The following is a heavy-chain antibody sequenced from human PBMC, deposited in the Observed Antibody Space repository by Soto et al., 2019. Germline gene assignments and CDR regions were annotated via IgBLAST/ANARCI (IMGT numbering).Heavy chain of an antibody. V-gene: IGHV3-48*02. CDR3: ARPRGGSYQWAIHDTFDI. CDR2: ISSGSSTI. Sequence: EVQLVESGGGLVQPGGSLRLSCAASGFTFSSYSMNWVRQAPGKGLEWVSYISSGSSTIYYADSVKGRFTISRDNAKNSLYLQMNSLRDEDTAVYYCARPRGGSYQWAIHDTFDIWGQGTMVTVSS. J-gene: IGHJ3*02. CDR1: GFTFSSYS. D-gene: IGHD1-26*01.